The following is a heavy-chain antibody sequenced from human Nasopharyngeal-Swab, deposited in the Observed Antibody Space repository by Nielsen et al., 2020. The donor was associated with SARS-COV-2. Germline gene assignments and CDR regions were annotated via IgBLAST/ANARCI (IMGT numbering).Heavy chain of an antibody. Sequence: GGSLRLSCAASGFTFDDYAMHWVRQAPGKGLEWVSGISWNSGSIGYADSMKGRFTISRDNAKNSLYLQMNSLRAEDTALYYCAPGSSGYTIEGPFDYWGQGTLVTVSS. V-gene: IGHV3-9*01. CDR1: GFTFDDYA. CDR2: ISWNSGSI. CDR3: APGSSGYTIEGPFDY. D-gene: IGHD3-22*01. J-gene: IGHJ4*02.